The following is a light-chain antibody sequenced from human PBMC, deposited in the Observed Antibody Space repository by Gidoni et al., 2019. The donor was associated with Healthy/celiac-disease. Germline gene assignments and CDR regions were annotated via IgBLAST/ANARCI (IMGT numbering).Light chain of an antibody. CDR1: QSISSY. Sequence: TQMTQSQSSLSASVGDRVPITCRASQSISSYLNWYQQKPGKAPKLLIYAASSLQSGVPSRCSGSGSGTDFTLIISSLQPEDFATYYCQQSYSTPRTFGQGTKVEIK. CDR3: QQSYSTPRT. J-gene: IGKJ1*01. CDR2: AAS. V-gene: IGKV1-39*01.